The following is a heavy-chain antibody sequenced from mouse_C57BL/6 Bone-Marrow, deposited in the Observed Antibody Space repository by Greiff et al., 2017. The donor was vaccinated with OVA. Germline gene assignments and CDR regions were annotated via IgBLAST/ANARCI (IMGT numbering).Heavy chain of an antibody. D-gene: IGHD1-1*01. J-gene: IGHJ1*03. CDR2: IDPSDSYT. V-gene: IGHV1-50*01. CDR3: ARYPITTVVATRYFDV. CDR1: GYTFTSYW. Sequence: QVQLKQPGAELVKPGASVKLSCKASGYTFTSYWMQWVKQRPGQGLEWIGEIDPSDSYTNYNQKFKGKATLTVDTSSSTAYMQLSSLTSEDSAVYYCARYPITTVVATRYFDVWGTGTTVTVSS.